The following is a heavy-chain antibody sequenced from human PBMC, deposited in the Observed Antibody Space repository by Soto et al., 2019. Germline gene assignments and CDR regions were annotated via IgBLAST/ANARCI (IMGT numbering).Heavy chain of an antibody. D-gene: IGHD3-16*01. J-gene: IGHJ4*02. CDR3: ARWGNWKVADN. V-gene: IGHV3-33*01. Sequence: PGGSLRLSXAASGFTFSSHGMHWVRQAPDKGLEWVAVIWYDGSNKYYADSVKGRFTISRDNSKNMLYLEMNSLRVEDTAVYYCARWGNWKVADNWGQGTLVTVSS. CDR1: GFTFSSHG. CDR2: IWYDGSNK.